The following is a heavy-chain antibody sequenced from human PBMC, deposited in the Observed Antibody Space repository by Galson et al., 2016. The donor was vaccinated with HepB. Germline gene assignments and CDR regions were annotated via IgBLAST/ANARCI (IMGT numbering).Heavy chain of an antibody. V-gene: IGHV3-23*01. D-gene: IGHD6-13*01. CDR2: ISGSGGST. CDR1: GFTFSSSA. Sequence: SLRLSCAASGFTFSSSAMSWVRQAPGKGLECVSAISGSGGSTYYADSVKGRFTISRDNSKHTLFLQMNSLRAEVTAVFDCAKGTYSSSCYCYFDYWGQGTLVTVSS. J-gene: IGHJ4*02. CDR3: AKGTYSSSCYCYFDY.